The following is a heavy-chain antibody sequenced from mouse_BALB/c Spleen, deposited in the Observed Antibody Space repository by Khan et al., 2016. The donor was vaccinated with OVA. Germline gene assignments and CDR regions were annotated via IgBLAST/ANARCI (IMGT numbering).Heavy chain of an antibody. CDR3: ARHGSNSWFAY. CDR1: GYSFTSYY. D-gene: IGHD1-1*01. Sequence: VQLQQSGPELMKPGASVKISCKASGYSFTSYYIHWVKQSHGKTLEWIGYIDPFNGGSTYNQKFKVKATLTVDKSSSTAYMNLSSLTSEDSAVYYCARHGSNSWFAYWGQGTLVTVSA. CDR2: IDPFNGGS. V-gene: IGHV1-31*01. J-gene: IGHJ3*01.